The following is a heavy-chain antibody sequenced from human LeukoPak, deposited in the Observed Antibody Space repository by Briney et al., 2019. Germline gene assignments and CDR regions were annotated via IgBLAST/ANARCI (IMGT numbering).Heavy chain of an antibody. V-gene: IGHV3-30*02. J-gene: IGHJ4*02. D-gene: IGHD5-18*01. Sequence: GGSPRLSCAASGFTFSSYGMHWVRQAPGKGLEWVSFTRYDGSNKYYADSVKGRFTISRDNSKNTLHLQMNSLRSEDTAVYYCAKPPLDDSFAFDYWGQGTLVTVSS. CDR2: TRYDGSNK. CDR3: AKPPLDDSFAFDY. CDR1: GFTFSSYG.